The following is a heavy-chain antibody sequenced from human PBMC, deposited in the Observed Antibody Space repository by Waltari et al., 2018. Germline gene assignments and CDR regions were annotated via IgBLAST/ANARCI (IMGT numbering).Heavy chain of an antibody. D-gene: IGHD2-15*01. V-gene: IGHV5-51*01. CDR3: ARRLGYCSGGSCPFNRFDP. CDR1: GYSFTSYW. CDR2: SYPGDSDT. Sequence: EVQLVQSGAEVKKPGESLKISCKGSGYSFTSYWIGWVRQMPGKGLEWMGVSYPGDSDTRYSPSFQGQVTISADKSISTAYLQWSSLKASDTAMYYCARRLGYCSGGSCPFNRFDPWGQGTLVTVSS. J-gene: IGHJ5*02.